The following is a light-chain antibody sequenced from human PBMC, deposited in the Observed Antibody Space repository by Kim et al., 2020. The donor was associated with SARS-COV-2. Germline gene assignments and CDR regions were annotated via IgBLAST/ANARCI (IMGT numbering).Light chain of an antibody. CDR1: QSVTSSY. V-gene: IGKV3-20*01. CDR2: GAS. CDR3: QQYVTLLRT. Sequence: EIVLTQSPGTLSLSPGERATLSCRASQSVTSSYLAWYQQKPGQPPRLLIYGASNRATGIPDRFSGSGSGTDFTLTISRLESEDLAVYCCQQYVTLLRTFGQGDKVEIK. J-gene: IGKJ1*01.